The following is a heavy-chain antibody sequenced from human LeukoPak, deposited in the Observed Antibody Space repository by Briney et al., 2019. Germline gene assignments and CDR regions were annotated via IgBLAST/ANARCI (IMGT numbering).Heavy chain of an antibody. CDR1: GGTFSSYA. Sequence: ASVKVSCKASGGTFSSYAISWVRQAPGQGLEWMGGIIPIFGTANYAQKFQGRVTITADESTSTAYMELSSLRSEDTAVYYCARLPEAFGEPIPLDYWGQGTLVTVSS. CDR2: IIPIFGTA. CDR3: ARLPEAFGEPIPLDY. J-gene: IGHJ4*02. V-gene: IGHV1-69*13. D-gene: IGHD3-10*01.